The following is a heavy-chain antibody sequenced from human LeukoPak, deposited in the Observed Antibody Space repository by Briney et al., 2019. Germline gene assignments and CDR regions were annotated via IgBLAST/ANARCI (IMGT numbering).Heavy chain of an antibody. CDR2: INSDGSST. CDR3: ARDPRGYSGYDQRALDY. V-gene: IGHV3-74*01. J-gene: IGHJ4*02. D-gene: IGHD5-12*01. CDR1: GLTFASYW. Sequence: GGSLRLSCAASGLTFASYWMHWVRQAPGKGLVWVSRINSDGSSTSYADSVKGRFTISRDNAKNTLYLQMNSLRAEDTAVYYCARDPRGYSGYDQRALDYWGQATLVTVSS.